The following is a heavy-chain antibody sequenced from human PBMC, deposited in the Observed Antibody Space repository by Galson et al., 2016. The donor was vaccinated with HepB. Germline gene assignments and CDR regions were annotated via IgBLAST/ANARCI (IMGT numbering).Heavy chain of an antibody. Sequence: SLRLSCAASGFTFGSYWMTWVRQAPGKGLEWVANIKQDGSTKYYVDSAKGRFTISRDNAKNSLYLQMNSLRVEGTAVYYCATDPPWDSDVFDIWGQGTMVTVSS. CDR3: ATDPPWDSDVFDI. CDR1: GFTFGSYW. CDR2: IKQDGSTK. J-gene: IGHJ3*02. V-gene: IGHV3-7*03. D-gene: IGHD1-26*01.